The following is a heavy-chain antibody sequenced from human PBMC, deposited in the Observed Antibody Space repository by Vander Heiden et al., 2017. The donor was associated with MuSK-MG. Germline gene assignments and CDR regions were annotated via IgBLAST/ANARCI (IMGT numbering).Heavy chain of an antibody. Sequence: QLQLQESGPGLVKPSDTLSLPCTVSGGSIRRSSYDWGWIRQPPGKGLEWIGSIYYSGSTYYNPSLKSRVTISVDTSKNQFSLKLRFVKAEDTAVYYCVHTMVTPGVVEWFDPWVQGTLV. D-gene: IGHD2-2*01. CDR2: IYYSGST. V-gene: IGHV4-39*01. CDR1: GGSIRRSSYD. J-gene: IGHJ5*02. CDR3: VHTMVTPGVVEWFDP.